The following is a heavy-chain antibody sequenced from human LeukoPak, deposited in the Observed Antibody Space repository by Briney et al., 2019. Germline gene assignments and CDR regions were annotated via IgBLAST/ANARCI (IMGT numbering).Heavy chain of an antibody. D-gene: IGHD2-21*01. Sequence: GGSLRLSCAASGFTFSSYGMHWVRQAPGKGLERVSAISGSGGSTYYADSVKGRFTISRDNSKNTLYLQMNSLRAEDTAVYYCARLISHFDYWGQGTLVTVSS. J-gene: IGHJ4*02. CDR2: ISGSGGST. CDR3: ARLISHFDY. CDR1: GFTFSSYG. V-gene: IGHV3-NL1*01.